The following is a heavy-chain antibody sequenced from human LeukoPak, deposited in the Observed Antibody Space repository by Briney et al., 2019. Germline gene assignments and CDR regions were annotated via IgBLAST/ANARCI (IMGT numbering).Heavy chain of an antibody. Sequence: PGGCLRLAWAVSGFTFSPYWMHWVRQAAGKGLGWVSRIDSVGSSTTYADSVKGRFTISRDNAENTPYLKMKTLRAEDTAVYYCARDPSALAGYFDYWGQGTLVTVSS. CDR1: GFTFSPYW. CDR2: IDSVGSST. J-gene: IGHJ4*02. V-gene: IGHV3-74*01. CDR3: ARDPSALAGYFDY. D-gene: IGHD6-19*01.